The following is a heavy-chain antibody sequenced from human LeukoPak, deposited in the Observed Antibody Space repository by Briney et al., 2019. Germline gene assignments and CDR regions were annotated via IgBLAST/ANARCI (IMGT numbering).Heavy chain of an antibody. CDR3: ARDWGGI. CDR1: GGSVSSGSYY. CDR2: IYYSGST. D-gene: IGHD3-16*01. Sequence: SETLSLTCTVSGGSVSSGSYYWRWIRQPPGKGLEWIGYIYYSGSTNYNPSLKSRITISVNTSKNQFSLKLSSVTAADTAVYYWARDWGGIWGQGTMVTVSS. V-gene: IGHV4-61*01. J-gene: IGHJ3*02.